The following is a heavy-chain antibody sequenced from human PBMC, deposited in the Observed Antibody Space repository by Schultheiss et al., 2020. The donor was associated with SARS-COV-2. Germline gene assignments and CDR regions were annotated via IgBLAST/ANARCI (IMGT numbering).Heavy chain of an antibody. CDR2: ISYDGSNK. CDR3: AINPRY. CDR1: GLSINDYG. V-gene: IGHV3-33*05. Sequence: GGSLRLSCVASGLSINDYGMHWVRQAPGKGLEWVAVISYDGSNKYYADSVKGRFTISRDNSKNTLYLQMNSLRDEDTAVYYCAINPRYWGQGTLVTVSS. D-gene: IGHD1-14*01. J-gene: IGHJ4*02.